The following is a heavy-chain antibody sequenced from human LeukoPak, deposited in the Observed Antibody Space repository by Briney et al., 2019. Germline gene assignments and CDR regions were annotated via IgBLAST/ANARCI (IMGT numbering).Heavy chain of an antibody. CDR3: AKSPYGDYYLDFDY. Sequence: GGSLRLSCAASGFSFNYYSLHWVRQAPGKGLEWVTVISHDGNNKYYADSVKGRFTISRDNSRNTLYLQMNSLRAEDAAVYYCAKSPYGDYYLDFDYWGQGTLVTVSS. V-gene: IGHV3-30-3*02. CDR2: ISHDGNNK. CDR1: GFSFNYYS. D-gene: IGHD4-17*01. J-gene: IGHJ4*02.